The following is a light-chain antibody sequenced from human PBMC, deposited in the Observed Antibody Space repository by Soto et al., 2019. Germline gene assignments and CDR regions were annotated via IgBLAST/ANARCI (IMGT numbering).Light chain of an antibody. J-gene: IGKJ1*01. V-gene: IGKV1-5*03. Sequence: DIQMTQSPSTLSASVGDRVTITCRASQSVSGWLAWYQQKPGKPPKLLIYKASTLEGGVPSRFSGSGSGTEFTLTISSLQPDNFSTYYCQQFHTFPGTFDQGTKVEIK. CDR2: KAS. CDR1: QSVSGW. CDR3: QQFHTFPGT.